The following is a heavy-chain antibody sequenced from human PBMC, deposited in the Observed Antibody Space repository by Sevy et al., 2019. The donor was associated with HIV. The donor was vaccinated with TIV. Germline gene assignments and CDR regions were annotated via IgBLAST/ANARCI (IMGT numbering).Heavy chain of an antibody. CDR3: ARDKGVGAMHDAFDI. CDR1: GFTFSSYS. Sequence: GGSLRLSCAASGFTFSSYSMNWVRQAPGKGLEWVSSISSSSSYIYYADSVKGRFTISRDNAKNSLYLQMNSLRAEDTAVYYCARDKGVGAMHDAFDIWGQGTMVTVSS. D-gene: IGHD1-26*01. J-gene: IGHJ3*02. V-gene: IGHV3-21*01. CDR2: ISSSSSYI.